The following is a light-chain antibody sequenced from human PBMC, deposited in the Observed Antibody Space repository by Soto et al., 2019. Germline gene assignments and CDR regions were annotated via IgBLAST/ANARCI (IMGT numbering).Light chain of an antibody. Sequence: QSVLTQPPSASGSPGQSVTISCTGTSSDVGAYIYVSWYQQHPGTAPKLIIYEVNKRPSGVPDRFSGSRSGNTASLTVSGLHPEDAADYYCISYAGNHNLVFGGGTKLTVL. CDR2: EVN. V-gene: IGLV2-8*01. CDR3: ISYAGNHNLV. CDR1: SSDVGAYIY. J-gene: IGLJ2*01.